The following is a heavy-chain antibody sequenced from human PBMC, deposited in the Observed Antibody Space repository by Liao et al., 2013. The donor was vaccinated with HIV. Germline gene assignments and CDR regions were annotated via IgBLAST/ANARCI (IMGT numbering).Heavy chain of an antibody. CDR1: GGSISSASDY. CDR2: VHESGTT. CDR3: ARDRGLFWYFDL. Sequence: QVQLRESGPGLVKPSQTLSLTCTVSGGSISSASDYWSWIRQPVGKGLEWIGRVHESGTTKYNPSFNSRVTISVDTSKNQFSLKLSSVTAADTAVYYCARDRGLFWYFDLWGRGTLVTVSS. V-gene: IGHV4-61*02. J-gene: IGHJ2*01.